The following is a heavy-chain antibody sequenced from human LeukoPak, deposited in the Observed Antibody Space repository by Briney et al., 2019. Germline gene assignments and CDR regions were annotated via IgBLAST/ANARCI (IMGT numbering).Heavy chain of an antibody. V-gene: IGHV4-34*01. CDR1: GGSVRGDW. CDR2: INDAGRT. J-gene: IGHJ4*02. Sequence: SETLSLTCPVYGGSVRGDWWSWFRQPPGRGLEWIGEINDAGRTNHNPFVKSPITISVDTSKNQFSRNLHSVTAADTAMYYCARHRSRPRAFDYWGQGTLVTVSS. CDR3: ARHRSRPRAFDY.